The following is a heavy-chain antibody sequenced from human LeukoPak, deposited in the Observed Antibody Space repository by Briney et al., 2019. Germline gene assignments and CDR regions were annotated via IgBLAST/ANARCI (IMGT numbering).Heavy chain of an antibody. CDR1: GYDFSTKW. CDR2: IYPLDSIT. V-gene: IGHV5-51*01. Sequence: GESLEISCQTSGYDFSTKWIGWVRQMPGKGLEWMGIIYPLDSITRYSPSFQGHVSISADTSISTAYLQWTSLKPSDTAIYYCARLAPYYADCWFDPWGQGTLVAVSS. D-gene: IGHD4-17*01. J-gene: IGHJ5*02. CDR3: ARLAPYYADCWFDP.